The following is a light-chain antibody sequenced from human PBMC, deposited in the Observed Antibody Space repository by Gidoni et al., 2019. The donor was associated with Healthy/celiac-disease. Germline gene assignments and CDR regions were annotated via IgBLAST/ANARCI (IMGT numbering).Light chain of an antibody. CDR3: QSYDSSLSGSLRV. Sequence: QSVLTQPPSVSGAPGQRVTISCTGSSSNIGAGYDVHWYQQLPGTAPKLLIYGNSNRPSGVPDRFSGSKSGTSASLAITGLQAEDEADDYCQSYDSSLSGSLRVFGGGTKLTVL. CDR1: SSNIGAGYD. V-gene: IGLV1-40*01. CDR2: GNS. J-gene: IGLJ3*02.